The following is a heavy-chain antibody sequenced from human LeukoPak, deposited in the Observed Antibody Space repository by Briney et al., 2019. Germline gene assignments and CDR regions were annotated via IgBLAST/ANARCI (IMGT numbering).Heavy chain of an antibody. D-gene: IGHD3-22*01. J-gene: IGHJ4*02. CDR1: GFTFSSYA. V-gene: IGHV3-23*01. CDR3: AKGIAYYYDSSDY. Sequence: PGGSLRLSCAASGFTFSSYAMSWVRQAPGKGLEWVSAISGSGGSTYYADSVKGRFTISIDNSKNTLYLQMNSLRAEHTAVYYCAKGIAYYYDSSDYWGQGTLVTVSS. CDR2: ISGSGGST.